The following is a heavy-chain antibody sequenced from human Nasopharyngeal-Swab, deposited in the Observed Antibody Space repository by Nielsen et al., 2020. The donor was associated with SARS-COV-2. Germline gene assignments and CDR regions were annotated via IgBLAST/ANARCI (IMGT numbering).Heavy chain of an antibody. CDR3: ARGVYDSSGYYYP. D-gene: IGHD3-22*01. CDR2: ISRSGGTK. J-gene: IGHJ5*02. V-gene: IGHV3-48*03. CDR1: GFTFSSYE. Sequence: GECLKISCAASGFTFSSYEMNWVRQAPGKGLEWVSYISRSGGTKYYADSVKGRFTISRDNAKNSLYLQMNSLRAEDTAVYYCARGVYDSSGYYYPWGQGTLVTVSS.